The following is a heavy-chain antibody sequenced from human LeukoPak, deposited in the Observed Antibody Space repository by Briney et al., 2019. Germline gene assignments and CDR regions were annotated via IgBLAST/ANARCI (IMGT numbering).Heavy chain of an antibody. CDR2: INSDGYSI. CDR3: ARLGYSSSWYYFDY. D-gene: IGHD6-13*01. Sequence: GGSLRLSCAASGFTFSSYWMHWVRQAPGKGLVWVSRINSDGYSIIYADSVKGRFTISRDNTKNTLYLEMNSLRVEDTAVYYCARLGYSSSWYYFDYWGQGTLVTVSS. J-gene: IGHJ4*02. CDR1: GFTFSSYW. V-gene: IGHV3-74*01.